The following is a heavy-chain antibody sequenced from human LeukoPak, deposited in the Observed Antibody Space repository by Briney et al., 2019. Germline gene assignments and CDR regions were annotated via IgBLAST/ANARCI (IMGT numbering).Heavy chain of an antibody. CDR1: GFTFSIYA. Sequence: GGSLRLSCAASGFTFSIYAMSWVRQAPGKGLEWVSSISGGGGTTYYADSVKGRFTISRDTSKNTLYLQMNSLRAEDTAVYYCAKDRTTPFDYWGQGTLVTVSS. CDR2: ISGGGGTT. D-gene: IGHD2/OR15-2a*01. V-gene: IGHV3-23*01. J-gene: IGHJ4*02. CDR3: AKDRTTPFDY.